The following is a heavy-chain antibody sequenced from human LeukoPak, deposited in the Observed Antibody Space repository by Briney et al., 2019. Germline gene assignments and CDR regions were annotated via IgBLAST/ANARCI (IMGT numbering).Heavy chain of an antibody. CDR3: AKVRLGYCSGGSCSRGGTPMDV. V-gene: IGHV3-66*01. D-gene: IGHD2-15*01. J-gene: IGHJ6*03. Sequence: GGSLRLSCAASGFTVSSNYMSWVRQAPGKGLEWVSVIYSGGSTYYADSVKGRFTISRDNAKNTLYLQMNSLRPEDTAVYYCAKVRLGYCSGGSCSRGGTPMDVWGKGTTVTISS. CDR2: IYSGGST. CDR1: GFTVSSNY.